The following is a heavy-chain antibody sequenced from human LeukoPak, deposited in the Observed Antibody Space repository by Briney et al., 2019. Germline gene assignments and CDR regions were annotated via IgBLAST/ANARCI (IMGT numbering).Heavy chain of an antibody. Sequence: GRSLRLSCAASGFTFSSYAMHWVRQAPGKGLEWVAVISYDGSNKYYADSVKGRFTIPRDNSKNTLYLQMNSLRAEDTAVYYCARLGRRGTWFAPCGQGTLVTVSS. V-gene: IGHV3-30-3*01. D-gene: IGHD3-16*01. CDR2: ISYDGSNK. J-gene: IGHJ5*02. CDR1: GFTFSSYA. CDR3: ARLGRRGTWFAP.